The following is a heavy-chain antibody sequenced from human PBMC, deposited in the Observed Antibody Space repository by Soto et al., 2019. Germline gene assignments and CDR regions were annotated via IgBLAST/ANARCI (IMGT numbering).Heavy chain of an antibody. CDR1: GGSFSGYY. D-gene: IGHD2-2*03. V-gene: IGHV4-34*01. CDR3: ARARLDIVVVPAAVIFDY. J-gene: IGHJ4*02. Sequence: ASETLSLTCAVYGGSFSGYYWSWIRQPPGKGLEWIWEINHSGSTNYNPSLKSRVTISVDTSKNKFSLKLSSVTAADTAVYYCARARLDIVVVPAAVIFDYWGQGTLVTVSS. CDR2: INHSGST.